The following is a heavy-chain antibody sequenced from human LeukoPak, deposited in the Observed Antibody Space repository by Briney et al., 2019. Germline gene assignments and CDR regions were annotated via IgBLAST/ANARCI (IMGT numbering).Heavy chain of an antibody. V-gene: IGHV3-7*01. CDR3: AREASSSGPDY. CDR1: GFTFSSYW. Sequence: GGSLRLSCAASGFTFSSYWMSWVRQAPGKGLEWAANIKQDGSEKYYVDSVKGRFTIPRDNAKNSLYLQMNSLRAEDTAVYYCAREASSSGPDYWGQGTLVTVSS. D-gene: IGHD6-19*01. J-gene: IGHJ4*02. CDR2: IKQDGSEK.